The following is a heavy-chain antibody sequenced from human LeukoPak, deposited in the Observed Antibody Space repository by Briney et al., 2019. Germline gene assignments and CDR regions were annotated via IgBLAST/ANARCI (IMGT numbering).Heavy chain of an antibody. CDR1: GGSISSYY. Sequence: SETLSLTCTVSGGSISSYYWSWIRQPPGKGLEWIGYIYYSGSTNYSPSLKSRVTISVDTSKNQFSLKLSSVTAADTAVYYCARDPWGFSFEYWGQGTLVTVSS. CDR3: ARDPWGFSFEY. CDR2: IYYSGST. V-gene: IGHV4-59*12. D-gene: IGHD7-27*01. J-gene: IGHJ4*02.